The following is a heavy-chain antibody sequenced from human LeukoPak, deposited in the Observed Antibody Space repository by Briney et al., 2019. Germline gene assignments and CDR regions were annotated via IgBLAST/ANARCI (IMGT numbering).Heavy chain of an antibody. CDR1: GFTFSSYG. J-gene: IGHJ6*03. V-gene: IGHV3-30*03. Sequence: PGRSLRLSCAASGFTFSSYGMHWVRQAPGKGLEWVSVISYDGSNKYYADSVKGRFTISRDNAKYSLYLQMNSLRAEDTALYYCARASSYSSGSLGFYYYYMDVWGKGTTVTVSS. CDR3: ARASSYSSGSLGFYYYYMDV. D-gene: IGHD6-19*01. CDR2: ISYDGSNK.